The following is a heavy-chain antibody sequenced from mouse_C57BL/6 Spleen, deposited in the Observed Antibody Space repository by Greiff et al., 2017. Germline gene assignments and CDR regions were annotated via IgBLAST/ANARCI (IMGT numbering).Heavy chain of an antibody. CDR2: IWGDGGT. CDR1: GFSLTSYG. Sequence: QVQLKQSGPGLVAPSQSLSITCTVSGFSLTSYGVSWVRQPPGKGLEWLGVIWGDGGTNSYSALISRLSISKDNSKSQVFLKLNSLQTDDTATYYCAKPGSSYAMDYWGQGTSVTVSS. J-gene: IGHJ4*01. CDR3: AKPGSSYAMDY. V-gene: IGHV2-3*01. D-gene: IGHD6-1*01.